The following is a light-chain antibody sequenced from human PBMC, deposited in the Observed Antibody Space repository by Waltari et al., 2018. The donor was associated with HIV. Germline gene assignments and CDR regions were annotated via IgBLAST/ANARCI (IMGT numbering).Light chain of an antibody. CDR3: QSADSSGRV. J-gene: IGLJ3*02. CDR2: KDS. CDR1: ALPKQY. V-gene: IGLV3-25*03. Sequence: SYELTQPPSVSVSPGQTARITCSGDALPKQYAYWSQQKPGQAPVLVIYKDSERPSGIPERFSGSSSGTTVTLTISGVQAEDEADYYCQSADSSGRVFGGGTKLTVL.